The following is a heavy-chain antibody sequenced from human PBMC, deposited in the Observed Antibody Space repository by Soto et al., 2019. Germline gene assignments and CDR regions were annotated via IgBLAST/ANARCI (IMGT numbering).Heavy chain of an antibody. Sequence: ASAKVSCKAHGYPFTSSGISWARQAPGQGLEWMGWISAYNGKTNYEQKLQGRITMTTDTSTRTAYMELRSLRSEDTAVYYCARDRWSGPRYSGMDVWGQGTTV. CDR1: GYPFTSSG. J-gene: IGHJ6*02. CDR3: ARDRWSGPRYSGMDV. CDR2: ISAYNGKT. D-gene: IGHD3-3*01. V-gene: IGHV1-18*01.